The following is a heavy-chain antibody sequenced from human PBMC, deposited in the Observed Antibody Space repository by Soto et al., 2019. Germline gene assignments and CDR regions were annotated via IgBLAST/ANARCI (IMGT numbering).Heavy chain of an antibody. CDR1: GGTFSSYA. Sequence: SVKVSCKASGGTFSSYAISWVRQAPGQGLEWMGGIIPIFGTANYAQKFQGRVTITADESTSTAYMELSSLRSEDTAVYYCARSNYGHNWFDPWGQGTLVTVS. CDR2: IIPIFGTA. CDR3: ARSNYGHNWFDP. J-gene: IGHJ5*02. D-gene: IGHD4-4*01. V-gene: IGHV1-69*13.